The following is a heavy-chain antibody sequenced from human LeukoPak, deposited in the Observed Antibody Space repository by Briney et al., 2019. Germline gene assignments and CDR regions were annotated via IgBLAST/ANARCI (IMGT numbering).Heavy chain of an antibody. V-gene: IGHV4-39*01. J-gene: IGHJ6*02. Sequence: SETLSLTCTVSGGSISSSSYYWGWIRQPPGKGLEWTGSIYYSGSTYYNPSLKSRVTISVDTSKNQFSLKLSSMTAADTAVYYCARPSPRYYYGMDVWGQGTTVTVSS. CDR2: IYYSGST. CDR1: GGSISSSSYY. CDR3: ARPSPRYYYGMDV.